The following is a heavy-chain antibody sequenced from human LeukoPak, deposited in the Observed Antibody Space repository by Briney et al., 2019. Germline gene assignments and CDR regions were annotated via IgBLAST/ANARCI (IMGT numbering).Heavy chain of an antibody. D-gene: IGHD3-10*01. J-gene: IGHJ6*02. Sequence: GGSLRLSCAASGFTFSSYSMNWVRQAPGKGLEWVSSINSSSSYIYYADSVKGRFTISRDNAKNSLYLQMNSLRAEDTAVYYCARDAIDTYYYGSGSPRGMDVWGQGTTVTVSS. CDR2: INSSSSYI. CDR3: ARDAIDTYYYGSGSPRGMDV. CDR1: GFTFSSYS. V-gene: IGHV3-21*01.